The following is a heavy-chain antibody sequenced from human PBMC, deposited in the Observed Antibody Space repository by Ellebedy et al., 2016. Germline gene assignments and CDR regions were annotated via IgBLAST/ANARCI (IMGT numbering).Heavy chain of an antibody. Sequence: ASVKVSCKASGYTFTSYGISWVRQAPGQGLEWMGWISAYNGNTNYAQKLQGRVTMNTDTSTSTAYMELRSLRSDDTAVYYCARENGRGGSPAVDYWGQGTLVTVSS. CDR1: GYTFTSYG. D-gene: IGHD1-26*01. CDR2: ISAYNGNT. V-gene: IGHV1-18*01. J-gene: IGHJ4*02. CDR3: ARENGRGGSPAVDY.